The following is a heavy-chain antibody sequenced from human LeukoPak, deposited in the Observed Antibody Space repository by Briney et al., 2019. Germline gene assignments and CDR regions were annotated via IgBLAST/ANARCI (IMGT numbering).Heavy chain of an antibody. CDR3: ARAVAAAGTGFDY. J-gene: IGHJ4*02. CDR1: GFTSSSYS. D-gene: IGHD6-13*01. V-gene: IGHV3-21*01. Sequence: GGSLRLSCAASGFTSSSYSMNWVRQAPGKGLEWVSSISSSSSYIYYADSVKGRFTISRDNAKNSLYLQMNSLRAEDTAVYYCARAVAAAGTGFDYWGQGTLVTVSS. CDR2: ISSSSSYI.